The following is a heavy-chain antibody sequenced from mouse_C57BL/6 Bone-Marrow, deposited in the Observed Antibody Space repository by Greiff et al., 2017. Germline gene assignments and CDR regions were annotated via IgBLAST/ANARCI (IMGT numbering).Heavy chain of an antibody. CDR2: IDPANGNT. CDR1: GFNIKNTY. J-gene: IGHJ3*01. CDR3: ARGRVTGGFAY. Sequence: EVKLQESVAELVRPGASVKLSCTASGFNIKNTYMHWVKHRPEQGLEWIGRIDPANGNTKYAPNFQGKATITADTASNTAYLQLSILTYEDTAIYYCARGRVTGGFAYWGQGTLVTVSA. D-gene: IGHD2-2*01. V-gene: IGHV14-3*01.